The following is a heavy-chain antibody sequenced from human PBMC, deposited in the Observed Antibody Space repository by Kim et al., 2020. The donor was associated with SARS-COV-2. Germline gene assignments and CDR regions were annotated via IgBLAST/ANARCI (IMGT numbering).Heavy chain of an antibody. CDR3: AKGKSFFMITFGRESEGMDV. J-gene: IGHJ6*02. D-gene: IGHD3-16*01. V-gene: IGHV3-30*02. Sequence: GRFTISRDSSKNTLYLQMDSLGPEDTAVYFCAKGKSFFMITFGRESEGMDVWGQGTTVTVSS.